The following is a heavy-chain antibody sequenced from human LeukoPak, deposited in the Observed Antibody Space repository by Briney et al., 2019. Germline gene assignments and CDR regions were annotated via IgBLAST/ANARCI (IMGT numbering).Heavy chain of an antibody. CDR3: ARADYYDSSGYSVFDY. CDR1: GGSISSYY. CDR2: TYYSGST. V-gene: IGHV4-59*01. Sequence: PSETLSLTCTVSGGSISSYYWSWIRQPPGKGLEWIGYTYYSGSTNYNPSLKSRVTISVDTSKNQFSLKLSSVTAADTAVYYCARADYYDSSGYSVFDYWGQGTLVTVSS. D-gene: IGHD3-22*01. J-gene: IGHJ4*02.